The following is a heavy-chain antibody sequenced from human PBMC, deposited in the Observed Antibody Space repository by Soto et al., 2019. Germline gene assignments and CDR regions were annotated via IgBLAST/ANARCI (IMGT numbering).Heavy chain of an antibody. CDR3: TKDIVVVPAAIRAFDY. V-gene: IGHV3-49*03. CDR2: IRSKAYGGTT. D-gene: IGHD2-2*01. J-gene: IGHJ4*02. Sequence: PGGSLRLSCTASGFTLGDYAMSWFRQAPGKGLEWVGFIRSKAYGGTTEYAASVKGRFTISRDDSKSIAYLQMNSLKTEDTAVYYCTKDIVVVPAAIRAFDYWGQGTLVTVYS. CDR1: GFTLGDYA.